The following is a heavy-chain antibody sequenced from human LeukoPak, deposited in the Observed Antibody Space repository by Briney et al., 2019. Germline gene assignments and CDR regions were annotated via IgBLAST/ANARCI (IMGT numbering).Heavy chain of an antibody. D-gene: IGHD2-2*01. V-gene: IGHV3-21*06. CDR3: ARAGVCTTTSCDGGIDY. CDR1: GFTFSSYN. CDR2: ISTTSNYI. J-gene: IGHJ4*02. Sequence: KPGGSLRLSCAASGFTFSSYNMKWVRQAPGKGLEWVSFISTTSNYIYYADPVKGRFTISRDNAKNSLYLQMNSLRGEDAALYYCARAGVCTTTSCDGGIDYWGQGTLVTVSS.